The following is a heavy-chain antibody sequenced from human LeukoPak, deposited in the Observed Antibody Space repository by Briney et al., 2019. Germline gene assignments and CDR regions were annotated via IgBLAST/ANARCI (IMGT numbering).Heavy chain of an antibody. Sequence: ASVKVSCKASGYTFTTYGISWVRQAPGHGLEWMGWISAYNGNTNYAQKLQGRVTMTTDTSTSTAYMELRSLRSDDTAVYYCAREFVRYCSSTSCPLYDYWGQGTLVTVSS. CDR3: AREFVRYCSSTSCPLYDY. CDR1: GYTFTTYG. V-gene: IGHV1-18*01. CDR2: ISAYNGNT. D-gene: IGHD2-2*01. J-gene: IGHJ4*02.